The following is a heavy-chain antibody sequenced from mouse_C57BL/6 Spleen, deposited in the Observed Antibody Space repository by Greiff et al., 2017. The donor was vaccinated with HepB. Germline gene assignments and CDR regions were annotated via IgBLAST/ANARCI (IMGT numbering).Heavy chain of an antibody. D-gene: IGHD2-2*01. J-gene: IGHJ1*03. CDR1: GYTFTDYE. CDR3: TRNYGYDAWYFDV. Sequence: VQLQQSGAELVRPGASVTLSCKASGYTFTDYEMHWVKQTPVHGLEWIGAIDPETGGTAYNQKFKGKAILTADKSSSTAYMELRSLTSEDSAVYYCTRNYGYDAWYFDVWGTGTTVTVSS. CDR2: IDPETGGT. V-gene: IGHV1-15*01.